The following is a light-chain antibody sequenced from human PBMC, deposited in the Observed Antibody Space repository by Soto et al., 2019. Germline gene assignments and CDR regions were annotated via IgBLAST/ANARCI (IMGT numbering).Light chain of an antibody. CDR1: QSVGTS. J-gene: IGKJ1*01. CDR3: QQYNNWPPWT. Sequence: IVLTQSPATLSLSPGERATLSCRASQSVGTSLAWYQQKLGQAPRLLIYGASTRATDVPVRFSGSGSGTEFTLTISSLQSEDFALYYCQQYNNWPPWTFGQGTKVDIK. CDR2: GAS. V-gene: IGKV3-15*01.